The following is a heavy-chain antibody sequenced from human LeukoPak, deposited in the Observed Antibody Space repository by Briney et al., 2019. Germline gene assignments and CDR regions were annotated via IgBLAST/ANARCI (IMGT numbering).Heavy chain of an antibody. CDR2: INPNSGGT. CDR3: ARALLRGYDYTGY. D-gene: IGHD5-12*01. J-gene: IGHJ4*02. CDR1: GYTFTGYY. V-gene: IGHV1-2*02. Sequence: ASVKVSCKASGYTFTGYYMHWVRQAPGQGLEWMGWINPNSGGTNYAQKFRGRVTMTRDTSISTAYMELSRLRSDDTAIYYCARALLRGYDYTGYWGQGTLVTVSS.